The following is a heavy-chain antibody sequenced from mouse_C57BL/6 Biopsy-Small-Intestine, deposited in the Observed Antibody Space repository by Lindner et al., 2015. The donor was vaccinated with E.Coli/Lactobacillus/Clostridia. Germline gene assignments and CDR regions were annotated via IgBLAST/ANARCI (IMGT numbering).Heavy chain of an antibody. J-gene: IGHJ1*01. CDR2: IWPGNGDT. Sequence: VQLQESGPELVKPGASVKISCKASGYTFTDYYINWVKQRPGQGLEWIGWIWPGNGDTKYNENFEGKATLTVDTSSNTVYMQLSSLTSEDSAVYFCARGNLWYFDVWGAGTTVTVSS. V-gene: IGHV1-84*01. CDR1: GYTFTDYY. CDR3: ARGNLWYFDV.